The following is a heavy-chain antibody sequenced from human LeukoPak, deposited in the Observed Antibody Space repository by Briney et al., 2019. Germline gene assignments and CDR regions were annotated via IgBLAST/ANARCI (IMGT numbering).Heavy chain of an antibody. CDR2: IIPIFGTA. D-gene: IGHD1-26*01. Sequence: SVKVSCTASGGTFSSYAISWVRQAPGQGLEWMGGIIPIFGTANYAQKFQGRVTITADESTSTAYMELSSLRSEDTAVYYCARDRMALGARRAFDYWGQGTLVTVSS. J-gene: IGHJ4*02. V-gene: IGHV1-69*13. CDR1: GGTFSSYA. CDR3: ARDRMALGARRAFDY.